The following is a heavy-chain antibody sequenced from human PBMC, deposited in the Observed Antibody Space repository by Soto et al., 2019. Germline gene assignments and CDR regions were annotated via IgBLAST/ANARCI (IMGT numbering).Heavy chain of an antibody. J-gene: IGHJ4*02. D-gene: IGHD2-2*02. V-gene: IGHV3-74*01. CDR3: ARGGVGRYCSSTICYTWVFDY. Sequence: EVQLVESGGGLVQPGGSLRLSCAASGFTFSSYWMHWVRQAPGKGLVWVSRINSDGSSTSYADSVKGRFTISRDNAKNTLYLQMYSLRAEDTAVYYCARGGVGRYCSSTICYTWVFDYWGQGALVTVSS. CDR2: INSDGSST. CDR1: GFTFSSYW.